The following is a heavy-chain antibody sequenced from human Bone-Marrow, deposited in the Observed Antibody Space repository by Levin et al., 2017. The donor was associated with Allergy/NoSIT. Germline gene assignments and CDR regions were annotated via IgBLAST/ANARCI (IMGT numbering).Heavy chain of an antibody. CDR2: IYPDDSDT. CDR1: GYKFSNYW. D-gene: IGHD1-1*01. V-gene: IGHV5-51*01. J-gene: IGHJ4*02. Sequence: KVSCKGFGYKFSNYWIGWVRQMPGKGLEWMGIIYPDDSDTRFSPSFQGQVTISVDKSNSTAYLQWSSLKPSDTAIYYCARTTTGGFDFWGQGTLLTVSS. CDR3: ARTTTGGFDF.